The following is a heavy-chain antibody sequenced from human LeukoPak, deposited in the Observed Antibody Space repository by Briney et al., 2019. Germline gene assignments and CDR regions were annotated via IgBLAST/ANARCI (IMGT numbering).Heavy chain of an antibody. V-gene: IGHV4-4*07. CDR2: IYTSGST. J-gene: IGHJ4*02. Sequence: SETLSLTCTVSGGSISSYYWSWIRQAAGKGLEWVGRIYTSGSTNYNPSLKSRVTMSVDTCKNQFSLKLSSVTAADTAVYYCARYSGYDFEYYFDYWGQGTLVTVSS. D-gene: IGHD5-12*01. CDR1: GGSISSYY. CDR3: ARYSGYDFEYYFDY.